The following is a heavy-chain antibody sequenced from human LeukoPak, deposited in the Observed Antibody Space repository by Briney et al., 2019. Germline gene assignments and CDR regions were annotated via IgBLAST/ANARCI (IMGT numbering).Heavy chain of an antibody. V-gene: IGHV3-23*01. CDR2: TSGSGGNT. D-gene: IGHD3-10*01. J-gene: IGHJ5*02. CDR3: AKDPGVARFGELWNYLDP. CDR1: GFTFSSYA. Sequence: PGRSLRLSCAASGFTFSSYAMSWVRQAPGKGLEWVSATSGSGGNTYYADSVKGRFTISRDNSKKTLYLQLSRLRAEDTAVYYCAKDPGVARFGELWNYLDPWGQGTLVTVSS.